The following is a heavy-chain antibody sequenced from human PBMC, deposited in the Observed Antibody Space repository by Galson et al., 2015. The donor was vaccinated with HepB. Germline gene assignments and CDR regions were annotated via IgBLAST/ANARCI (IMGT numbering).Heavy chain of an antibody. J-gene: IGHJ4*02. CDR3: ARALPSGIRGGRVFDH. Sequence: SLRLSCAASGFNFSLYSMNWVRQAPGKGLEWVSSIRSSGSYIYYGDPVKGRCTVSRDSAKTSVYLQMNSLRGDDTAVYYCARALPSGIRGGRVFDHWGQGTLVTVSS. CDR1: GFNFSLYS. CDR2: IRSSGSYI. V-gene: IGHV3-21*01. D-gene: IGHD3-10*01.